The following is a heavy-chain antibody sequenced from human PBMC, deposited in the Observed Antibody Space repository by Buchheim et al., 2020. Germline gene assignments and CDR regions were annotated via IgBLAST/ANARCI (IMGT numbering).Heavy chain of an antibody. D-gene: IGHD3-3*01. CDR2: INPNSGGT. CDR1: GYTFTGYY. V-gene: IGHV1-2*02. J-gene: IGHJ6*02. Sequence: QVQLVQSGAEVKKPGASVKVSCKASGYTFTGYYMHWVRQAPGQGLEWVGWINPNSGGTNYAQKFQGRVTMTRDTSISTAYMELSRLRSDDTAVYYCARDRGCDSWSGYPIFGYYYYGMDVWGQGTT. CDR3: ARDRGCDSWSGYPIFGYYYYGMDV.